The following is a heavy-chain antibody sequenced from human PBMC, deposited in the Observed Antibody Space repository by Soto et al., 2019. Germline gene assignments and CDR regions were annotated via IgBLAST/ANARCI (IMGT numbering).Heavy chain of an antibody. D-gene: IGHD2-15*01. CDR2: ISGSGDSA. V-gene: IGHV3-23*01. CDR3: AKDRDSGASRVYFDY. Sequence: VGSLRLSCAASGFTFSSYAMSWVRQAPGKGLEWVSAISGSGDSANYADSVKGRFTISRDNSKNTLHLQLNSLRVDDTAVYYCAKDRDSGASRVYFDYWGQGTLVTVSS. CDR1: GFTFSSYA. J-gene: IGHJ4*02.